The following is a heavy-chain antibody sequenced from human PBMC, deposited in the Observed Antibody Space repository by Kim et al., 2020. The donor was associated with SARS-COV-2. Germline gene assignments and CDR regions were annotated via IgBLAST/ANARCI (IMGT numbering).Heavy chain of an antibody. D-gene: IGHD2-2*01. Sequence: KGRFTISRDNAKNTLYLQMNSLRAEATAVYYCARDFRYCSSTSCSYGMDVWGQGTTVTVSS. CDR3: ARDFRYCSSTSCSYGMDV. J-gene: IGHJ6*02. V-gene: IGHV3-74*01.